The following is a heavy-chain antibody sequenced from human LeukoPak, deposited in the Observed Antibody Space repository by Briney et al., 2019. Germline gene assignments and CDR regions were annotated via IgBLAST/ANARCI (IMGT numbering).Heavy chain of an antibody. CDR3: AKRLLVGAPSAFDV. D-gene: IGHD1-26*01. V-gene: IGHV3-23*01. Sequence: PGGSLRLSCAASGFTFRNYDMIWVRQAPGKGLEWVSVIRGSGEISYYADSVKGRFTISRDNVKNPLYLQMSSLRAEDTAVYYCAKRLLVGAPSAFDVWGQGAMVTVSS. J-gene: IGHJ3*01. CDR1: GFTFRNYD. CDR2: IRGSGEIS.